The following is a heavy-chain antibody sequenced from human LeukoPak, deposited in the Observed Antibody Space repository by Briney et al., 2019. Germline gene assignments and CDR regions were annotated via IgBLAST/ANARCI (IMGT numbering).Heavy chain of an antibody. CDR1: GFTFSSYG. CDR2: ISYDGSNK. Sequence: GGSLRLSCAASGFTFSSYGMHWVRQAPGKGLEWVAVISYDGSNKYYADSVKGRFTISRDNAKNSLYLQMNSLRAEDTAVYYCARDFGLVAYWGQGTLVTVSS. D-gene: IGHD2-15*01. CDR3: ARDFGLVAY. V-gene: IGHV3-33*05. J-gene: IGHJ4*02.